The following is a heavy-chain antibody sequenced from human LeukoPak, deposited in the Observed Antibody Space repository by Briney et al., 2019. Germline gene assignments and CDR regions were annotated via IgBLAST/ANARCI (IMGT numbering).Heavy chain of an antibody. D-gene: IGHD3-3*01. V-gene: IGHV3-30-3*01. CDR3: ARDQFGDFWSGYYHYYYGMDV. CDR1: GFTFSSYA. J-gene: IGHJ6*02. CDR2: ISYDGSNK. Sequence: RGSLRLSCAASGFTFSSYAMHWVRQAPGKGLEWVAVISYDGSNKYYADSVKGRFTISRDNSKNTLYLQMNSLRAEDTAVYYCARDQFGDFWSGYYHYYYGMDVWGQGTTVTVSS.